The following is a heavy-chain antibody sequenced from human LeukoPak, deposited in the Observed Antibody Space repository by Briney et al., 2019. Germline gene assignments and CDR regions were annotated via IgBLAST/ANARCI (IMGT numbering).Heavy chain of an antibody. D-gene: IGHD5-24*01. CDR3: ARGEMATGPHYYYMDV. V-gene: IGHV1-69*13. Sequence: SVKVSCKASGGTFSSYAISWVRQAPGQGLEWMGGIIPIFGTANYAQKFQGRVTITADESTSTAYMELSSLRSEDTAVYYCARGEMATGPHYYYMDVWGKGTTVTVSS. J-gene: IGHJ6*03. CDR2: IIPIFGTA. CDR1: GGTFSSYA.